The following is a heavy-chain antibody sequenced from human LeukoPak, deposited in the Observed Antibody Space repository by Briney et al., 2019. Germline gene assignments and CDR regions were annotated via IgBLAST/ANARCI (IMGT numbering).Heavy chain of an antibody. CDR3: ARVGYYGVVRIFDY. Sequence: PSETLSLTCTVSGGSISSGSYYWSWIRQPAGKGLEWTGRIYTSGSTNYNPSLKSRVTISVDTSKNQFSLKLSSVTAADTAVYYCARVGYYGVVRIFDYWGQGTLVTVSS. J-gene: IGHJ4*02. CDR1: GGSISSGSYY. CDR2: IYTSGST. D-gene: IGHD3-10*01. V-gene: IGHV4-61*02.